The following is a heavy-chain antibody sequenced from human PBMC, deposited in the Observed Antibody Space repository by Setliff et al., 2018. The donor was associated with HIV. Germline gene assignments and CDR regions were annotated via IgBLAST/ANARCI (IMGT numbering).Heavy chain of an antibody. CDR1: GFTFNSYS. V-gene: IGHV3-23*01. Sequence: GGSLRLSCAASGFTFNSYSMNWVRQAPGKGLEWVSVVHVGGGRTDYADSVRGRFVISRDDSKNMLYLQMSGLRGDDAAMYYCAKPTNGFYPRAFDAWGPGTMVTVSS. CDR2: VHVGGGRT. D-gene: IGHD2-2*03. J-gene: IGHJ3*01. CDR3: AKPTNGFYPRAFDA.